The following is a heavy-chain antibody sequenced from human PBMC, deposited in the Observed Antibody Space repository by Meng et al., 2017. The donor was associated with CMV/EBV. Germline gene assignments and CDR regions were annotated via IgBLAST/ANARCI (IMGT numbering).Heavy chain of an antibody. CDR1: GSCFPSYW. Sequence: FQLSGSCFPSYWLGWVRQLPGKGLGWMGILYPGDSATRYSPSFHGQVTISADKSISTAYLQWSSLEASDTAMYYCARQGKYSIYAHYWGQGTLVTVSS. D-gene: IGHD4-11*01. V-gene: IGHV5-51*01. CDR3: ARQGKYSIYAHY. CDR2: LYPGDSAT. J-gene: IGHJ4*02.